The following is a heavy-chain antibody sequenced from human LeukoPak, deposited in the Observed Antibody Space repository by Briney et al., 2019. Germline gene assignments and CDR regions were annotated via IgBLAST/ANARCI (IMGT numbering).Heavy chain of an antibody. J-gene: IGHJ4*02. CDR2: INWNGGST. Sequence: PGGSLRLSCAASGFTFDDYGMSWVRQAAGNGLEWGSGINWNGGSTGYADSVKGRFTISRDNAKNSLYLQMNSLRAEDTALYYCARARGSGGSGSYSFFDYRGQGTLVTVSS. V-gene: IGHV3-20*04. D-gene: IGHD3-10*01. CDR1: GFTFDDYG. CDR3: ARARGSGGSGSYSFFDY.